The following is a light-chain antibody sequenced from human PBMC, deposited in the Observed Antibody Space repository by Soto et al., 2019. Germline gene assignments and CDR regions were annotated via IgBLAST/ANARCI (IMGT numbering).Light chain of an antibody. V-gene: IGKV1-5*03. J-gene: IGKJ1*01. CDR2: KAS. CDR1: QSLSSW. Sequence: DIQMTQSPSTLSASVGDRVTFTCRASQSLSSWLAWYQQKPGKSPKLLIYKASTLESGVPSRFSGSGSGTEFTLTISSLQPDDVATYYCQQYNSYSQTFGQGTQVEIK. CDR3: QQYNSYSQT.